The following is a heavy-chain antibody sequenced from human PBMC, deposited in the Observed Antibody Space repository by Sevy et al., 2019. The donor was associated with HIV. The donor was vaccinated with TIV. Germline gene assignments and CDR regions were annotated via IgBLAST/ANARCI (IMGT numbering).Heavy chain of an antibody. D-gene: IGHD5-18*01. CDR2: MNPNSGNT. CDR1: GYTFTSYD. CDR3: ARGCPATAMVRYYHCGMDV. J-gene: IGHJ6*02. V-gene: IGHV1-8*01. Sequence: ASVKVSCKASGYTFTSYDINWVRQATGQGLEWMGWMNPNSGNTGYAQKFQGRVTMTRNTSIRTAYMELSSLRSEDTVVYYCARGCPATAMVRYYHCGMDVWGQGTTVTVSS.